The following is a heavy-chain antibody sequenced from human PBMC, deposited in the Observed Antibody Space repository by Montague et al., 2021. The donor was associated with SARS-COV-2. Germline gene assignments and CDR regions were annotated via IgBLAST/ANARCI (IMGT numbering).Heavy chain of an antibody. CDR2: IYHSGST. Sequence: SETLSLTCAVSGGSISSSNWWSWVRQPPGKGLEWIGEIYHSGSTNYNPSLKSRVTISVDKSKNQFSLKLGSVTAAATAVYYCVYRDYYYYYGMDVWGQGTTVTVSS. CDR1: GGSISSSNW. D-gene: IGHD5-12*01. CDR3: VYRDYYYYYGMDV. J-gene: IGHJ6*02. V-gene: IGHV4-4*02.